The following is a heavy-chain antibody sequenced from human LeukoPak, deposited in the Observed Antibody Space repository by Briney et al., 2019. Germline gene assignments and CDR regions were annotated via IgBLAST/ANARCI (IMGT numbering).Heavy chain of an antibody. V-gene: IGHV1-2*02. J-gene: IGHJ4*02. CDR2: INPNTGAT. CDR3: ARDRVGSGWPRPYYFEV. CDR1: GYTLTGYY. Sequence: GASVKVSCKASGYTLTGYYLHWVRQAPGQGLEWVGWINPNTGATHSAQKFQGRITMTRDTSISTAYMDLSSLRSDDTAVYYCARDRVGSGWPRPYYFEVWGQGTLVTVSS. D-gene: IGHD6-19*01.